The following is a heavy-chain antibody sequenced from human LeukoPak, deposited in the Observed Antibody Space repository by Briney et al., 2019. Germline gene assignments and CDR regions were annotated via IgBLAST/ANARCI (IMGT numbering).Heavy chain of an antibody. D-gene: IGHD1-26*01. J-gene: IGHJ3*02. V-gene: IGHV3-49*03. CDR3: TRPMSYRVGREAFDI. Sequence: PGGSLRLSCTASGFTFGDYAMSWFRQAPRKGLEWVGFIRSKAYGGTTEYAAAVKGRFTISRDDSKSIAYLQMNSLKTEDTAVDYCTRPMSYRVGREAFDIWGQGTRVTVSS. CDR1: GFTFGDYA. CDR2: IRSKAYGGTT.